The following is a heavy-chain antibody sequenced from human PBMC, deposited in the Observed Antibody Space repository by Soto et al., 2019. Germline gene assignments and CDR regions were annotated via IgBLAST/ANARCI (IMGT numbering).Heavy chain of an antibody. CDR1: GFTFSSYG. J-gene: IGHJ4*02. CDR3: TKVPRPVTVFGLFGS. V-gene: IGHV3-30*18. D-gene: IGHD3-3*01. CDR2: ISYDGSDK. Sequence: GGSMRLSCAASGFTFSSYGMHWVRQAPGKGLEWVAVISYDGSDKYYADSVKGRFTVSRDNSKNTLYLQMNSLKAEDTAVYYCTKVPRPVTVFGLFGSWGQGALVTVSS.